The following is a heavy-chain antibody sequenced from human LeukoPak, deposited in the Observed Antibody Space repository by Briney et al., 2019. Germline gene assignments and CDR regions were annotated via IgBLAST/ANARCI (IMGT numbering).Heavy chain of an antibody. J-gene: IGHJ3*02. CDR2: IKQDGSEK. CDR3: ASYDYVWGNSGRAFDI. Sequence: PGGSLRLSCAASGFTFSSYWMSWVRQAPGKGLEWVANIKQDGSEKYYVDSVKGRFTISRDNAKNSLYLQMNSLRAEDTAVYYCASYDYVWGNSGRAFDIWGQGTMVTVSS. V-gene: IGHV3-7*01. CDR1: GFTFSSYW. D-gene: IGHD3-16*01.